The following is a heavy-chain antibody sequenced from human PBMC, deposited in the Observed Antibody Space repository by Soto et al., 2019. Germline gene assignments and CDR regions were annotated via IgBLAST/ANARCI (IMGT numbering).Heavy chain of an antibody. D-gene: IGHD5-12*01. CDR3: ASAGMATTNTVYFDY. CDR2: ISYDGSNK. Sequence: GGSLRLSCAASGFTFSSYAMHWVRQAPGKGLEWVAVISYDGSNKYYADSVKGRFTISRDNSKNTLYLQMNSLRAEDTAVYYCASAGMATTNTVYFDYWGQGTLVTVSS. CDR1: GFTFSSYA. V-gene: IGHV3-30-3*01. J-gene: IGHJ4*02.